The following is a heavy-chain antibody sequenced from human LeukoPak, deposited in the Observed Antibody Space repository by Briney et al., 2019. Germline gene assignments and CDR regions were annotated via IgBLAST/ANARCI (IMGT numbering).Heavy chain of an antibody. CDR3: ARGRSGYCSSTSCSLAY. D-gene: IGHD2-2*01. CDR1: GGTFSSYA. CDR2: IIPILGIA. V-gene: IGHV1-69*04. J-gene: IGHJ4*02. Sequence: SVKVSCTASGGTFSSYAISWVRQAPGQGLEWMGRIIPILGIANYAQKFQGRVTITADKSTSTAYMELSSLRSEDTAVYYCARGRSGYCSSTSCSLAYWGQGTLVTVSS.